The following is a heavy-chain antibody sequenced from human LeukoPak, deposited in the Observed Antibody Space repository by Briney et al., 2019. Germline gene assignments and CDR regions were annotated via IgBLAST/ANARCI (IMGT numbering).Heavy chain of an antibody. CDR2: ISSSGSTI. D-gene: IGHD3-22*01. Sequence: GGSLRLSCAASGFTFSSYEMIWVRQAPGKGLEWVSYISSSGSTIYYADSVKGRFTISRDSAKNSLYLQMNSLRAEDTAVYYCARARSAYYYDIRFGAFDIWGQGTMVTVSS. V-gene: IGHV3-48*03. J-gene: IGHJ3*02. CDR3: ARARSAYYYDIRFGAFDI. CDR1: GFTFSSYE.